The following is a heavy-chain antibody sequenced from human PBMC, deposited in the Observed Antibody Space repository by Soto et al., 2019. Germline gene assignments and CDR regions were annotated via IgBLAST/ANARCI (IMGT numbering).Heavy chain of an antibody. Sequence: PGGSLRLSCAASEFTFSSYAMTWVRQTPGKGLEWVSGISGSGGSTYYANSVKGRFTISRDNSKNTLYLQMGSLRAEDMAVYYCATNYGDYYYYGMDVWGQGTTVTVSS. V-gene: IGHV3-23*01. CDR2: ISGSGGST. D-gene: IGHD4-17*01. CDR3: ATNYGDYYYYGMDV. J-gene: IGHJ6*02. CDR1: EFTFSSYA.